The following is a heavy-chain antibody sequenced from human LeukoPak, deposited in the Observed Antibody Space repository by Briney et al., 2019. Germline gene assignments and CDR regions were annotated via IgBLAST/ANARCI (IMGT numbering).Heavy chain of an antibody. J-gene: IGHJ4*02. CDR1: GFTFDDYA. Sequence: GGSLRLSCAASGFTFDDYAMHWVRQAPGKGLEWVSGISWNSGSIGYADSVKGRFTTSRDNAKNSLYLQMNSLRAEDTALYYCAKGGRVSSSLYYYDSSGHTDFDYWGQGTLVTVSS. CDR2: ISWNSGSI. CDR3: AKGGRVSSSLYYYDSSGHTDFDY. V-gene: IGHV3-9*01. D-gene: IGHD3-22*01.